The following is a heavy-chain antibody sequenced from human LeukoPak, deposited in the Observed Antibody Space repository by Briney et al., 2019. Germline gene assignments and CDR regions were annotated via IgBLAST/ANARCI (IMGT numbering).Heavy chain of an antibody. CDR2: FYFSGST. V-gene: IGHV4-59*01. CDR3: ARNPQYSAANV. J-gene: IGHJ4*02. CDR1: GDSISRYY. Sequence: SETLSLTCTVSGDSISRYYWSWIRQSPGKELQWIGYFYFSGSTNYNPSLKGRVIISVDRSKNQVSLNLSSVTAADTAVYYCARNPQYSAANVWGQGTLVIVSS. D-gene: IGHD2/OR15-2a*01.